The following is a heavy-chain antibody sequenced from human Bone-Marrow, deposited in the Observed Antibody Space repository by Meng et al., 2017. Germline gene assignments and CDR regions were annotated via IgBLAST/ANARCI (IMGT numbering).Heavy chain of an antibody. V-gene: IGHV5-51*01. CDR3: ARHPDMTKYGFQGIIDY. CDR1: GYSFTSYW. J-gene: IGHJ4*02. D-gene: IGHD4-17*01. CDR2: IYPGDSDT. Sequence: GESLKISCKGSGYSFTSYWIGWVRQMPGKGLEWMGIIYPGDSDTRYSPSFQGQVTISADKSISTAYLQWSSLKASDTAMYYCARHPDMTKYGFQGIIDYWGQGTLVTVSS.